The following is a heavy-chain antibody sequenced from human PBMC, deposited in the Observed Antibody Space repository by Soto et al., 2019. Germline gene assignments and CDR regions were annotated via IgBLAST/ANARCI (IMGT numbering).Heavy chain of an antibody. CDR1: GGSISSYY. V-gene: IGHV4-59*01. Sequence: QVQLQESGPGLVKPSETLSLTCTVSGGSISSYYWSWIRQPPGKGLEWIGYIYYSGSTNYNPSLKSRVTISVDTSKNQFSLKLSSVTAADTAVYYCARDGEYSTNVGSPDYYYGMDVWGQGTTVTVSS. CDR2: IYYSGST. CDR3: ARDGEYSTNVGSPDYYYGMDV. J-gene: IGHJ6*02. D-gene: IGHD6-6*01.